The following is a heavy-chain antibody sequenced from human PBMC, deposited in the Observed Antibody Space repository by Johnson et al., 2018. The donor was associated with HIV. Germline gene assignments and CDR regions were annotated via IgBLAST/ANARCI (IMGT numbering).Heavy chain of an antibody. CDR2: ISNGGSNK. CDR3: ARDKSTMIVVVPNDAFDI. D-gene: IGHD3-22*01. Sequence: QVQLVESGGGVVQPGRSLRLSCAASGFTFSSYGMHRVRQAPGKGLEWVAVISNGGSNKDYADAVKGRFSISRDNSKNTLYLQMDSLRPEDTAVYYCARDKSTMIVVVPNDAFDIWGQGTMVTVSS. CDR1: GFTFSSYG. V-gene: IGHV3-30-3*01. J-gene: IGHJ3*02.